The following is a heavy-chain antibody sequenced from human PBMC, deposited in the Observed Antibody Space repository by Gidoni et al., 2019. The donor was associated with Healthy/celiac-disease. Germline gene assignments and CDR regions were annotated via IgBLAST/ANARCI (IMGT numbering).Heavy chain of an antibody. Sequence: EVQLVESGGGLVQPGGSLRLSCAASGFTFSSYEMNWVRQAPGKGREWVSYISSSGSTIYYADSVKGRFTISRDNAKNSLYLQMNSLRAEDTAVYYCARSRGYGDYHDYWGQGTLVTVSS. J-gene: IGHJ4*02. D-gene: IGHD4-17*01. CDR2: ISSSGSTI. V-gene: IGHV3-48*03. CDR1: GFTFSSYE. CDR3: ARSRGYGDYHDY.